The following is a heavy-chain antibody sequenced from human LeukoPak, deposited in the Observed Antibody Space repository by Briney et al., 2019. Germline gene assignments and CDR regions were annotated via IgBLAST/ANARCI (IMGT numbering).Heavy chain of an antibody. CDR2: ISYGGSAI. D-gene: IGHD3-16*01. V-gene: IGHV3-48*04. J-gene: IGHJ6*02. CDR3: ARGGGLDV. CDR1: GFIFSKYS. Sequence: PGGSLRLSCAASGFIFSKYSMDWFRQAPGKGLEWVAYISYGGSAIYYADSVKGRFTISRDNAKNSLYLQMSNLRAEDTAVYFCARGGGLDVWGQGATVTVSS.